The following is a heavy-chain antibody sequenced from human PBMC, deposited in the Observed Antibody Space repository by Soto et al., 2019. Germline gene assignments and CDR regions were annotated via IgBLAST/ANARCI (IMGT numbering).Heavy chain of an antibody. CDR2: IWYDGSKT. CDR1: RFNFRSYG. J-gene: IGHJ6*02. D-gene: IGHD4-17*01. V-gene: IGHV3-33*01. Sequence: PGGALRLSCAASRFNFRSYGMHWLRQAPGKGLEWVAVIWYDGSKTYYTDSVKGRFTISRDNSENTLYLHMNSLRAEDTAVYYCARAPVGDYDLGGNYYNYSMDVWRQGTSITVS. CDR3: ARAPVGDYDLGGNYYNYSMDV.